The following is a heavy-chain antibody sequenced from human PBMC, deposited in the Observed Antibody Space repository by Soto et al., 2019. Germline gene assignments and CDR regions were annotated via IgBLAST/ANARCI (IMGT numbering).Heavy chain of an antibody. J-gene: IGHJ3*01. CDR2: IDPNSGGT. CDR3: AREDGGPDSSGYAFNV. Sequence: QVPLVQSGAEVKKPGASVKVSCQASGYTFTAYYIHWVRQAPGQGLEWMGWIDPNSGGTSYAQNFQGRVTMTRDTSISTSYMELSRLASDDTAVYYCAREDGGPDSSGYAFNVWGQGTVVNVPS. V-gene: IGHV1-2*02. CDR1: GYTFTAYY. D-gene: IGHD3-22*01.